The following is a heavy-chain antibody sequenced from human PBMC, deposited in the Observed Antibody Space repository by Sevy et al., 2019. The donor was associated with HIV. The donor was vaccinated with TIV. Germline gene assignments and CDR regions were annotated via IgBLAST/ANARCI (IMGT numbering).Heavy chain of an antibody. CDR3: ARVATVTSDFDY. Sequence: ASVKVSCKASGGTCSSYAISWVRQAPRQGLEWMGGIIPIFGTANYAQKFQGRVTITADESTSTAYMELSSLRSEDTAVYYCARVATVTSDFDYWGQGTLVTVSS. D-gene: IGHD4-4*01. CDR1: GGTCSSYA. V-gene: IGHV1-69*13. J-gene: IGHJ4*02. CDR2: IIPIFGTA.